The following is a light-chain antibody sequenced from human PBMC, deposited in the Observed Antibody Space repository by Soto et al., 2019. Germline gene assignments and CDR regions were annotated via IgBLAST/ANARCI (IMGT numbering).Light chain of an antibody. J-gene: IGLJ1*01. Sequence: QSALTQPASVSGSPGQSITISCTGTSSDVGSYNLVSWYQQHPGKAPKLMIYEVSKRPSGVSNRFSGSKSGNTASLTISGLQAEDEADYDCCSYAGSSTSYVSGTRTKVTVL. CDR2: EVS. V-gene: IGLV2-23*02. CDR3: CSYAGSSTSYV. CDR1: SSDVGSYNL.